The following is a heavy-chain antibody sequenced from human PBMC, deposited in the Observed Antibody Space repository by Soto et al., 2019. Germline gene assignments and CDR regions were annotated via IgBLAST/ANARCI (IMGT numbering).Heavy chain of an antibody. J-gene: IGHJ6*02. Sequence: GSLKFSCKASGYTFTKCRISWARQAPGQGLEWMGIINPSGGSTSYAQKFQGRVTMTRDTSTSTVDMEMSSLRSEDTAVYYCAREPYSDSAPDAFDTCGLENTVTISS. CDR1: GYTFTKCR. CDR3: AREPYSDSAPDAFDT. CDR2: INPSGGST. V-gene: IGHV1-46*03. D-gene: IGHD1-26*01.